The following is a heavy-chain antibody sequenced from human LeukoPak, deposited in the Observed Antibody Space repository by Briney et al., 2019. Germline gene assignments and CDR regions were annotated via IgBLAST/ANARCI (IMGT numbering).Heavy chain of an antibody. CDR2: IYYSGST. J-gene: IGHJ6*02. CDR1: GGSISSGGYY. CDR3: ARDVYYYGSGSYAFSYYYGMDV. V-gene: IGHV4-31*03. D-gene: IGHD3-10*01. Sequence: SETLSLTCTVSGGSISSGGYYWSWIRQHPGKGLEWIGYIYYSGSTYYNPSLKSRVTISVDTSKNQFSLKLSSVTAADTAVYYCARDVYYYGSGSYAFSYYYGMDVWGQGTTVTVSS.